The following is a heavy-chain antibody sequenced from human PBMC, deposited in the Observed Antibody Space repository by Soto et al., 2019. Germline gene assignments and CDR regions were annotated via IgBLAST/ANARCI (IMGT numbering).Heavy chain of an antibody. CDR2: IYYSGST. D-gene: IGHD6-6*01. CDR1: GGSISSGGYY. V-gene: IGHV4-31*03. CDR3: ARGVGIAARPRPFDY. J-gene: IGHJ4*02. Sequence: SSETLSLTCTVSGGSISSGGYYWSWIRQHPGKGLEWIGYIYYSGSTYYNPSLKSRVTISVDTSKNQFSLKLSSVTAADTAVYYCARGVGIAARPRPFDYWGQGTLVTVSS.